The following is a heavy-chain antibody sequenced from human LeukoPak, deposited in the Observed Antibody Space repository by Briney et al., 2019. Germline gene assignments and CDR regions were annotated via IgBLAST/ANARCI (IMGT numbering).Heavy chain of an antibody. V-gene: IGHV3-53*01. CDR2: IYSDNT. CDR1: GFTVSSNS. CDR3: AKDYHSGWLLNWYFDL. J-gene: IGHJ2*01. Sequence: QPGGSLRLSCTVSGFTVSSNSMSWVRQAPGKGLEWVSFIYSDNTHYSDSVKGRFTISRDNSKNTLFLQMNSLRAEDTAVYYCAKDYHSGWLLNWYFDLWGRGTLVTVSS. D-gene: IGHD6-19*01.